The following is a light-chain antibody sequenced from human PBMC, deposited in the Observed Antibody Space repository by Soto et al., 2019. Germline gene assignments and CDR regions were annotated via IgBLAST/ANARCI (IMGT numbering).Light chain of an antibody. CDR1: SSDVGSYNY. V-gene: IGLV2-14*01. Sequence: QSVLTQPASVSGSPGQSITISCTGTSSDVGSYNYVSWYQQHPGKAPKLMIYDVSNRPSGVSYRVSGSKSGNTASLTISVLQAEDEDDYYCSSYTTSSTTVVFGGGTKLTVL. CDR2: DVS. CDR3: SSYTTSSTTVV. J-gene: IGLJ2*01.